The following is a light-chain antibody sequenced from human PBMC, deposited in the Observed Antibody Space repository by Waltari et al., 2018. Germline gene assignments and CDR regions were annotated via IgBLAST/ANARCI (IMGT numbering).Light chain of an antibody. J-gene: IGKJ1*01. CDR1: QNINTW. CDR3: QQYDTYPLT. CDR2: DAS. V-gene: IGKV1-5*01. Sequence: DIQMTQSPSTLSASVGARVTIPCRANQNINTWLAWFPLKPGKAPNLLIYDASSLESGVPSRFSGIGSGTEFTLTISSLQPDDFAGYYCQQYDTYPLTFGQGTKV.